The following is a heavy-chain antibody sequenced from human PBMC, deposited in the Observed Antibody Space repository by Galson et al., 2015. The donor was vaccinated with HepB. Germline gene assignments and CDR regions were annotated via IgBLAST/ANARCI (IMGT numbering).Heavy chain of an antibody. CDR1: GYTFTSYA. D-gene: IGHD3-22*01. Sequence: SVKVSCKASGYTFTSYAMHWVRQAPGQRLEWMGWINAGNGNTKYSQKFQGRVIITRDTSASTAYMELSSLRSEDTAVYYCASGYYDSSGYPYYFDYWGQGTLVTVSS. CDR2: INAGNGNT. V-gene: IGHV1-3*01. J-gene: IGHJ4*02. CDR3: ASGYYDSSGYPYYFDY.